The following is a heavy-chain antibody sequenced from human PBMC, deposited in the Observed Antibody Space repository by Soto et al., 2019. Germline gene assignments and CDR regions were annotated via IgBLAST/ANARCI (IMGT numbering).Heavy chain of an antibody. Sequence: VQLVESGGGVVQPGRSLRLSCAAFGFTFSDYAMHWVRQAPGKGLEWVAVVSHDGRNTHYADSVKGRFTISRDSSTNTVSLEMSSLRAEDTAVYYCAKGGRQWLVTSDFNYWGQGALVTVSS. CDR1: GFTFSDYA. V-gene: IGHV3-30*18. J-gene: IGHJ4*02. D-gene: IGHD6-19*01. CDR3: AKGGRQWLVTSDFNY. CDR2: VSHDGRNT.